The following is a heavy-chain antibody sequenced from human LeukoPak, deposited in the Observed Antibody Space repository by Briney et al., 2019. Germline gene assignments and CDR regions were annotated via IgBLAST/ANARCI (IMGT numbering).Heavy chain of an antibody. J-gene: IGHJ4*02. CDR3: ARSRSTYYYGSGSYYFDY. CDR1: GGSFSGYY. V-gene: IGHV4-34*01. D-gene: IGHD3-10*01. Sequence: SETLSLTCAVYGGSFSGYYWSWIRQPPGKGLEWIGEINHSGSTNYNPSLKSRVTISVDTSKNQFSLKLSSVTAADTDVYYCARSRSTYYYGSGSYYFDYWGQGTLVTVSS. CDR2: INHSGST.